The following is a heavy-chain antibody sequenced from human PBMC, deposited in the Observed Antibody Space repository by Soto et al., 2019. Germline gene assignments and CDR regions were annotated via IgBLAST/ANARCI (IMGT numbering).Heavy chain of an antibody. CDR1: GFTFSSYW. D-gene: IGHD3-9*01. V-gene: IGHV3-7*01. Sequence: QPGGSLRLSCAASGFTFSSYWMSWVRQAPGKGLEWVANIKQDGSEKYYVDSVKGRFTISRDNAKNSLYLQMNSLRAEDTAVYYCARDPSDILTGYYLFRPGDQEDAFDIWGQGTMVTVSS. CDR3: ARDPSDILTGYYLFRPGDQEDAFDI. J-gene: IGHJ3*02. CDR2: IKQDGSEK.